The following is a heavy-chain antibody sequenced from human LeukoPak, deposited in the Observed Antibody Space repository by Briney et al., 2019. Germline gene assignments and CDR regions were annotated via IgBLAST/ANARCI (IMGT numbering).Heavy chain of an antibody. Sequence: GASVKVSCKASGYTFPSYFMHWVRQAPGQGLEWMGWISAYNGNTNYAQKLQGRVTMTTDTSTSTAYMELRSLRSDDTAVYYCARKVDVWGSYRTFDYWGQGTLVTVSS. V-gene: IGHV1-18*04. J-gene: IGHJ4*02. CDR2: ISAYNGNT. CDR3: ARKVDVWGSYRTFDY. CDR1: GYTFPSYF. D-gene: IGHD3-16*02.